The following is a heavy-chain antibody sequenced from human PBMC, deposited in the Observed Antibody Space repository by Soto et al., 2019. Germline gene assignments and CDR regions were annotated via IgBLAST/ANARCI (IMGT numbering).Heavy chain of an antibody. D-gene: IGHD6-19*01. CDR1: GGSISSSSHS. Sequence: SETLSLTCTVSGGSISSSSHSWGWIRQPPGKGLEWIGYIYYSGSTYYNPSLKSRVTISVDTSKNQFSLKLSSVTAADTAVYYCARQQWLVLNAFDIWGQGTMVTVSS. CDR2: IYYSGST. J-gene: IGHJ3*02. V-gene: IGHV4-39*07. CDR3: ARQQWLVLNAFDI.